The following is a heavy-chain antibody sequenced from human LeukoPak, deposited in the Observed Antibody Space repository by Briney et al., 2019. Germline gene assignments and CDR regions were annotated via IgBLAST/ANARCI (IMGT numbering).Heavy chain of an antibody. Sequence: SVKVSCKASGGTFSSYAISWVRQAPGQGLEWMGGIIPIFGTANYAQKFQGRVTITADESTSTAYMELSSLRSGDTAVYYCARDPVRGYSYGYYGMDVWGKGATVTVSS. CDR1: GGTFSSYA. V-gene: IGHV1-69*01. CDR3: ARDPVRGYSYGYYGMDV. D-gene: IGHD5-18*01. CDR2: IIPIFGTA. J-gene: IGHJ6*04.